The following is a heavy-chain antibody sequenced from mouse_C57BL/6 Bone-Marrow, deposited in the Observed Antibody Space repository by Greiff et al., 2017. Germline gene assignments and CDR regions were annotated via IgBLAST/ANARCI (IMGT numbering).Heavy chain of an antibody. CDR3: ARSGDYDDFDY. Sequence: VTVVESGAELARPGASVKLSCKASGYTFTSYGISWVKQRTGQGLEWIGEIYPRSGNTYYNEKFKGKATLTADKSSSTAYMELRSLTSEDSAVYFCARSGDYDDFDYWGQGTTLTVSS. J-gene: IGHJ2*01. CDR2: IYPRSGNT. V-gene: IGHV1-81*01. D-gene: IGHD2-4*01. CDR1: GYTFTSYG.